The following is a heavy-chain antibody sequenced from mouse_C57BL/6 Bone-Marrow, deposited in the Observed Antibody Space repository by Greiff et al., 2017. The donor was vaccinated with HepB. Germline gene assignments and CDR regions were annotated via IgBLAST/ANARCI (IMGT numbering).Heavy chain of an antibody. CDR1: GYSITSDY. D-gene: IGHD2-1*01. V-gene: IGHV3-8*01. Sequence: DVMLVESGPGLAKPSQTLSLTCSVTGYSITSDYWNWIRKFPGNKLEYMGYISYSGSTYYNPSLKSRISITRDTSKNQYYLQLNSVTTEDTATYYCARYRGNFSYWYFDVWGTGTTVTVSS. CDR3: ARYRGNFSYWYFDV. CDR2: ISYSGST. J-gene: IGHJ1*03.